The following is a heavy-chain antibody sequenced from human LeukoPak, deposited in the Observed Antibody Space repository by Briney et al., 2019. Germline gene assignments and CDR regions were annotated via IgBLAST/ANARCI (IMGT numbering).Heavy chain of an antibody. D-gene: IGHD3-3*01. CDR2: IYYSGST. CDR3: ARHQRITIFGVVIIGWFDP. Sequence: SETLSLTCAVYGGSFSGYYWGWIRQPPGKGLEWIGSIYYSGSTYYNPSLKSRVTISVDTSKNQFSLKLSSVTAADTAVYYCARHQRITIFGVVIIGWFDPWGQGTLVTVSS. V-gene: IGHV4-39*01. J-gene: IGHJ5*02. CDR1: GGSFSGYY.